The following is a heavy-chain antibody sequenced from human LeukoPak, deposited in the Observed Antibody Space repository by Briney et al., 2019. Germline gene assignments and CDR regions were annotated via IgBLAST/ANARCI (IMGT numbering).Heavy chain of an antibody. CDR1: GYTFTTYY. D-gene: IGHD6-19*01. V-gene: IGHV1-46*01. CDR2: INPSGGST. Sequence: ASVKVSCKASGYTFTTYYMHWVRQAPGRGLEWAGIINPSGGSTIYAQKFQGRVTMTRDTSTSTVYMELSSLRSEDTAVYYCARDHGNSGWYRWFDPWGQGTLVTVSS. J-gene: IGHJ5*02. CDR3: ARDHGNSGWYRWFDP.